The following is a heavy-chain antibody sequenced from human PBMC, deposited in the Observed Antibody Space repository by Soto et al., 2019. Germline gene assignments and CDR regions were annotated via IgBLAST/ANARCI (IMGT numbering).Heavy chain of an antibody. CDR3: ARDGYDFWSGYPITYYYYYGMDV. V-gene: IGHV1-46*01. D-gene: IGHD3-3*01. J-gene: IGHJ6*02. Sequence: ASVKVSCKASGYTFTSYYMHSVRQAPGQGLEWMGIINPSGGSTSYAQKFQGRVTMTRDTSTSTVYMELSSLRSEDTAVYYCARDGYDFWSGYPITYYYYYGMDVWGQGTTVTVSS. CDR2: INPSGGST. CDR1: GYTFTSYY.